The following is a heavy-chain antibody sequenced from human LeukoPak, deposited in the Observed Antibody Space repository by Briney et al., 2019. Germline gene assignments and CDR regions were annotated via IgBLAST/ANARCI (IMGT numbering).Heavy chain of an antibody. CDR2: ISDSGGYT. Sequence: PGGSLRLSCAASGFTFSAYVMHWVRQAPGKGLQWVAVISDSGGYTQYADSVKGRFTISRDNSKNTLYLQMNGLRAEDTAVYYCAKRRAVPDLQRGLDYWGQGTLVTVSS. D-gene: IGHD6-19*01. J-gene: IGHJ4*02. CDR3: AKRRAVPDLQRGLDY. V-gene: IGHV3-23*01. CDR1: GFTFSAYV.